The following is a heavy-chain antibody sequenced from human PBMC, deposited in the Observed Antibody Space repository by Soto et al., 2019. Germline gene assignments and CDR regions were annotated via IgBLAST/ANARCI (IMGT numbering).Heavy chain of an antibody. CDR2: ISGSGDVI. D-gene: IGHD3-22*01. Sequence: QVQLVESGGGLVKPGGSLRLSCAASAFKFSDYYMSWVRQAPGKGLEWVSYISGSGDVIYYADSVKGRFTISRDNAKNSLYLQMNSLRAEDTAVYYCARDLGYYDSSGYFDYWGQGTLVTVSS. J-gene: IGHJ4*02. CDR1: AFKFSDYY. CDR3: ARDLGYYDSSGYFDY. V-gene: IGHV3-11*01.